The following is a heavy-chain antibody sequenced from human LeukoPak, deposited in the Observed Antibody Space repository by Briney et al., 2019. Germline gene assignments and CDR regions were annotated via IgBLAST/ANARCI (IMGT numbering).Heavy chain of an antibody. J-gene: IGHJ6*03. D-gene: IGHD3-10*01. Sequence: GGSLRLSCAASGFTFSSYGMSWVRQAPGKGLEWVANIKQDGSEKYYVDSVKGRFTISRDNAKNSLYLQMNSLRAEDTAVYYCARGMVRGVIIRIYYYYYMDVWGKGTTVTVSS. CDR2: IKQDGSEK. V-gene: IGHV3-7*01. CDR3: ARGMVRGVIIRIYYYYYMDV. CDR1: GFTFSSYG.